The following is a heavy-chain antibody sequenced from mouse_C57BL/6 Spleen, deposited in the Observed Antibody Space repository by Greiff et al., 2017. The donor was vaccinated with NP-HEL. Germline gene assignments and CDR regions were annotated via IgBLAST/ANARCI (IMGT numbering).Heavy chain of an antibody. V-gene: IGHV1-55*01. D-gene: IGHD5-5*01. Sequence: QVQLQQSGAELVKPGASVKMSCKASGYTFTSYWITWVKQRPGQGLEWIGDIYPGSGSTNYNEKFKSKATLTVDTSSSTAYMQLSSLTSEDSAVYYCARGRLPYAMDYWGQGTSVTVSS. CDR1: GYTFTSYW. CDR3: ARGRLPYAMDY. CDR2: IYPGSGST. J-gene: IGHJ4*01.